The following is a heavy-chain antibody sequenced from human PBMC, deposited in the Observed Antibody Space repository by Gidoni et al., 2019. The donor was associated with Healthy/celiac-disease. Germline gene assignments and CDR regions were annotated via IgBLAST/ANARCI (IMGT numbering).Heavy chain of an antibody. CDR2: IYPAASDT. J-gene: IGHJ5*02. CDR1: GKSFTSYW. V-gene: IGHV5-51*01. D-gene: IGHD3-10*01. CDR3: ASLHYYGSGSHPFDP. Sequence: EVQLVQSGAEVKKPGESVKTSWKGSGKSFTSYWIGWVRPMPGKGLGWMGIIYPAASDTGYRPSFQGQVTISADKSISTAYLQWSSLKASDTAMYYCASLHYYGSGSHPFDPWGQGTLVTVSS.